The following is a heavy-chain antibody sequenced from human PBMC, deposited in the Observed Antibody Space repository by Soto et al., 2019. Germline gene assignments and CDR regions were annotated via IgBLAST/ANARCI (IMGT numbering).Heavy chain of an antibody. CDR3: AKEGGPVYCNSPGCSAKHFDY. J-gene: IGHJ4*02. CDR2: ISYDGDNE. Sequence: QVQLVESGGGVVQPGRSLRLSCAASGFTFSNYGMHWVRQAPGKGLEWVAIISYDGDNEYYADSVRGRFTISRDNSKNTLYRQGSGLRHEDAAVCYWAKEGGPVYCNSPGCSAKHFDYWGQGTLVTVSS. CDR1: GFTFSNYG. D-gene: IGHD2-2*01. V-gene: IGHV3-30*18.